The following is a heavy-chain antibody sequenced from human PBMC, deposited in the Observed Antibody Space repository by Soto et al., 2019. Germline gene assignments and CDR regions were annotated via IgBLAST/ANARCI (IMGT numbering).Heavy chain of an antibody. CDR1: GGTFSSYA. Sequence: QVQLVQSGAEVKKPGSSVKVSCKASGGTFSSYAISWVRQAPGQGLEWIGGIIPIFGTANYAQKFQGRVTITADESTSTAYMELSSLRSEDTAVYYCARDGLHSSGYYLRGWGQGTLVTVSS. J-gene: IGHJ4*02. D-gene: IGHD3-22*01. V-gene: IGHV1-69*01. CDR2: IIPIFGTA. CDR3: ARDGLHSSGYYLRG.